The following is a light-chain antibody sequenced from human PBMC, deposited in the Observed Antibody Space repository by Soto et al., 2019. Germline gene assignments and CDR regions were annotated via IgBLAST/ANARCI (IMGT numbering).Light chain of an antibody. CDR2: AAS. V-gene: IGKV3-20*01. CDR1: QSLSSSY. CDR3: QQQGT. Sequence: EIVLTQFPGTLSLSPGERATLSCRPSQSLSSSYLVWYQQKPGQAPRLLIYAASRRATGIPDRFSGGGSATEYTLTISRLEPEDSAVYYCQQQGTFGQGTKLEIK. J-gene: IGKJ2*01.